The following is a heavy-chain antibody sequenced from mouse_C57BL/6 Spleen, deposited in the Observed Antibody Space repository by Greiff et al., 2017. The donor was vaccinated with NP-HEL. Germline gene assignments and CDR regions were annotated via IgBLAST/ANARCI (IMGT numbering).Heavy chain of an antibody. CDR3: AKGDSSGPYYFDY. D-gene: IGHD3-2*02. J-gene: IGHJ2*01. Sequence: QVQLQQPGAELVRPGASVKLSCKASGYTFTSYWMHWVKQRPGQGLEWIGNIDPSDSETNYNQKFKGKATLTVDKSSSTAYMQLSSLTSEDSADYYCAKGDSSGPYYFDYWGQGTTLTVSS. V-gene: IGHV1-52*01. CDR1: GYTFTSYW. CDR2: IDPSDSET.